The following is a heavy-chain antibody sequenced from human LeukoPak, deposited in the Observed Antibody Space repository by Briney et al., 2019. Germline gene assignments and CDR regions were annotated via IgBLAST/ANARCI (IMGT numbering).Heavy chain of an antibody. CDR2: ISAYNGNT. V-gene: IGHV1-18*01. Sequence: ASVKVSCKASGYTFTSYGISWVRQAPGQGLEWMGWISAYNGNTNYAQKLQGRVTMTTDTSTSTAYMELRSLRSDDTAVYYCARGALGYIVDYYYGMDVWGQGTTVTVSS. J-gene: IGHJ6*02. CDR1: GYTFTSYG. CDR3: ARGALGYIVDYYYGMDV. D-gene: IGHD2-15*01.